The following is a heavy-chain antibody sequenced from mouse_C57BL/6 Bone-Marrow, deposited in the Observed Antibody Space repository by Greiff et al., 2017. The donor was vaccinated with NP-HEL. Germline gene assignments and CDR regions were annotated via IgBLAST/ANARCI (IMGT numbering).Heavy chain of an antibody. J-gene: IGHJ4*01. V-gene: IGHV2-9-1*01. CDR1: GFSLTSYA. Sequence: VKLVESGPGLVAPSQSLSITCTVSGFSLTSYAISWVRQPPGKGLEWLGVIWTGGGTNYNSALKSRLSISKDNSKSQVFLKMNSLQTDDTARYYCARNFPRIYYYGSRDAMDYWGQGTSVTVSS. CDR3: ARNFPRIYYYGSRDAMDY. D-gene: IGHD1-1*01. CDR2: IWTGGGT.